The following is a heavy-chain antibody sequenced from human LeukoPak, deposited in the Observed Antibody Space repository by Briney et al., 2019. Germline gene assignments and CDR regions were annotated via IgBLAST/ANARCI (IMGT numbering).Heavy chain of an antibody. V-gene: IGHV4-61*09. CDR2: IHPSGST. J-gene: IGHJ5*01. D-gene: IGHD2-21*01. Sequence: PSQTLSLTCTVSGSSVTNSPLYWRWIRQPAGKGLEWIGQIHPSGSTNYNPSLTNRVTISLDTSKNHFFLQLTSVTAADTAVYYCARERLFSGDPRWFDSWGQGTLVTVSS. CDR1: GSSVTNSPLY. CDR3: ARERLFSGDPRWFDS.